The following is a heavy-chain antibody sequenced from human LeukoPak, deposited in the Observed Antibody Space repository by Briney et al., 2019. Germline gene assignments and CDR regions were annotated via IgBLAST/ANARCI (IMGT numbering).Heavy chain of an antibody. V-gene: IGHV3-48*01. CDR3: ARDLGSRFWSEDFDY. CDR2: ISSSSSTI. CDR1: GFTFSSYS. D-gene: IGHD3-3*01. J-gene: IGHJ4*02. Sequence: PGGSLRLSCAASGFTFSSYSMNWVRQAPGKGLEWVSYISSSSSTIYYADSVKGRFTISRDNAKNSLYLQMNSLRAEDTAVYYCARDLGSRFWSEDFDYWGQGTLVTVSS.